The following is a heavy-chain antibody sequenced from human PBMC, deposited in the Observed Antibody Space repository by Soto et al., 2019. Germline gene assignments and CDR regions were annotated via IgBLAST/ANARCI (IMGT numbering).Heavy chain of an antibody. V-gene: IGHV3-11*01. CDR1: GFRFSDHY. CDR3: ASDPYYYASGF. D-gene: IGHD3-10*01. Sequence: GGSLRLSCAASGFRFSDHYMTWIRQAPGKGLEWVPKISGDATTTYYADSVKGRFTVSRDNAKNSVYLQMNSLRAEDTAVYYCASDPYYYASGFWGQGTLVTVSS. CDR2: ISGDATTT. J-gene: IGHJ4*02.